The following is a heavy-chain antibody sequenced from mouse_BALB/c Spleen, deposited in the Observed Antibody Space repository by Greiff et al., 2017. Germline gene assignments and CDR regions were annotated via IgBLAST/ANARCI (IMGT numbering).Heavy chain of an antibody. CDR3: ARDFITTATFAY. D-gene: IGHD1-2*01. Sequence: EVQLHESGPGLVKPSQSLSLTCTVTGYSITSDYAWNWIRQFPGNKLEWMGYISYSGSTSYNPSLKSRISITRDTSKNQFFLQLNSVTTEDTATYYCARDFITTATFAYWGQGTLVTVSA. CDR2: ISYSGST. V-gene: IGHV3-2*02. CDR1: GYSITSDYA. J-gene: IGHJ3*01.